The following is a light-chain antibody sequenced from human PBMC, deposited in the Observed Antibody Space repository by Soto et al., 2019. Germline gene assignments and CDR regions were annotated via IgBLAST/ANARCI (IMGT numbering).Light chain of an antibody. CDR2: DDS. V-gene: IGLV3-21*02. Sequence: SYVLTQPPSVSVAPGQTARITCGGNNIGSKSVHWYQQKPGQAPVLVVDDDSDRPSGIPERFSGANSGNTATLTISRVEAGDEADYFCHVWDISSEHVFGTGTKLTVL. CDR3: HVWDISSEHV. CDR1: NIGSKS. J-gene: IGLJ1*01.